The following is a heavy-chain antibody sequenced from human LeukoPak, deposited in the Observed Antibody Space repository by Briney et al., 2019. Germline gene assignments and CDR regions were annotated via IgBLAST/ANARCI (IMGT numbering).Heavy chain of an antibody. CDR1: GFTFSSYA. CDR2: ISYDGSNK. Sequence: PGGSLRLSCAASGFTFSSYAMHWVRQAPGKGLEWVAVISYDGSNKYYADSVKGRFTISRDNSKNTLYLQMNSLRAEDTAVYYCARDLSVVRAGRYGMDVWGQGTTVTVSS. D-gene: IGHD3-10*01. V-gene: IGHV3-30-3*01. J-gene: IGHJ6*02. CDR3: ARDLSVVRAGRYGMDV.